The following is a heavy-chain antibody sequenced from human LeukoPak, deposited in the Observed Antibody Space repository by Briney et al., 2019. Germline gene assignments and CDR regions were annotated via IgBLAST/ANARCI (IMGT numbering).Heavy chain of an antibody. CDR2: IFKSGST. Sequence: NPSDTLSLTCTVSGGSISSGHYYWSWLRQPPGKGLEWIGYIFKSGSTYYNPSLKSRFSISINTSKNQFSRKLSSVAAADTAVYYCARVTAVTSVDYWGQGTLVTVSS. CDR1: GGSISSGHYY. J-gene: IGHJ4*02. CDR3: ARVTAVTSVDY. V-gene: IGHV4-30-4*02. D-gene: IGHD4-17*01.